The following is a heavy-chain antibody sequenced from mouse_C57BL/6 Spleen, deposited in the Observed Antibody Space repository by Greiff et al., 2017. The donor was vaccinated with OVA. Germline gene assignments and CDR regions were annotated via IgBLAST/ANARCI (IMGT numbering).Heavy chain of an antibody. V-gene: IGHV5-17*01. CDR1: GFTFSDYG. Sequence: EVQGVESGGGLVKPGGSLKLSCAASGFTFSDYGMHWVRQAPEKGLEWVAYISSGSSTIYYADTVKGRFTISRDKAKNTLFLQMTSLRSEDTAMYYCARSYGQYYFDYWGQGTTLTVSS. J-gene: IGHJ2*01. CDR2: ISSGSSTI. CDR3: ARSYGQYYFDY. D-gene: IGHD1-1*01.